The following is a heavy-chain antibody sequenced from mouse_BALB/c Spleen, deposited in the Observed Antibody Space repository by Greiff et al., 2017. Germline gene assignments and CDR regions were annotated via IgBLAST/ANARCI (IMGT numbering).Heavy chain of an antibody. CDR2: IRNKANGYTT. V-gene: IGHV7-3*02. CDR1: GFTFTDYY. CDR3: ARGYGSSYGFDY. J-gene: IGHJ2*01. Sequence: DVHLVESGGGLVQPGGSLRLSCATSGFTFTDYYMSWVRQPPGKALEWLGFIRNKANGYTTEYSASVKGRFTISRDNSQSILYLQMNTLRAEDSATYYCARGYGSSYGFDYWGQGTTLTVSS. D-gene: IGHD1-1*01.